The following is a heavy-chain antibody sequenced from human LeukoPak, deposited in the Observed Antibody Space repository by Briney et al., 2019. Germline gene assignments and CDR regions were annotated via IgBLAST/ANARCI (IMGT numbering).Heavy chain of an antibody. V-gene: IGHV1-69*05. J-gene: IGHJ5*02. CDR2: IIPIFGTA. D-gene: IGHD4/OR15-4a*01. Sequence: SVKVPCKASGGTFSSYAISWVRQAPGQGLEWMGGIIPIFGTANYAQKFQGRVTITTDESTSTAHMELSSLRSEDTAVYYCARVQARYGLPTTWCFPWGQGTLGTLSS. CDR1: GGTFSSYA. CDR3: ARVQARYGLPTTWCFP.